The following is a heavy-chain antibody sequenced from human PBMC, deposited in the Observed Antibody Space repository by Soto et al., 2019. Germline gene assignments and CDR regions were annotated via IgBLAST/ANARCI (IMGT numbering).Heavy chain of an antibody. CDR2: IYYSGST. Sequence: QVQLQESGPGLVKPSETLSLTCTVSGGSVSSGSYYWSWIRQPPGKGLEWIGYIYYSGSTNYNPSLKSRVTISVDTSKNPFSLKLSSVTAAEPAVYYCAGVRSGTTMVRGVIRYFDYWGQGTLVTVSS. D-gene: IGHD3-10*01. CDR3: AGVRSGTTMVRGVIRYFDY. J-gene: IGHJ4*02. CDR1: GGSVSSGSYY. V-gene: IGHV4-61*01.